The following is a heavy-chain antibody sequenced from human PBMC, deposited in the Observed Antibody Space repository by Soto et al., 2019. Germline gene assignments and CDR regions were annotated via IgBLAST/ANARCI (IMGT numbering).Heavy chain of an antibody. Sequence: PGGSLRLSCAGPGFTFSSYGMHWVRQALGKGLEWVAVISYDGSNKYYADSVKGRFTISRDNSKNTLYLQMNSLRAEDTAVYYCAKDRSVTAMAGFDYWGQGTLVTVSS. V-gene: IGHV3-30*18. CDR3: AKDRSVTAMAGFDY. CDR2: ISYDGSNK. CDR1: GFTFSSYG. J-gene: IGHJ4*02. D-gene: IGHD5-18*01.